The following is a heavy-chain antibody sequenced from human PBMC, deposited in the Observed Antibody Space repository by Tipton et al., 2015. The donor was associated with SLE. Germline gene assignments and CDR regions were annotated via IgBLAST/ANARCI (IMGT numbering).Heavy chain of an antibody. CDR2: IYTSGST. CDR1: GGSISSGSYY. J-gene: IGHJ6*03. Sequence: TLSLTCTVSGGSISSGSYYWSWIRQPAGKGLEWIGRIYTSGSTNYNPSLKSRVTISVDTSKNQFSLKLSSVTAADTAVYYCARAGVVATDYYYYYMDVWGKGTTVTVSS. D-gene: IGHD5-12*01. CDR3: ARAGVVATDYYYYYMDV. V-gene: IGHV4-61*02.